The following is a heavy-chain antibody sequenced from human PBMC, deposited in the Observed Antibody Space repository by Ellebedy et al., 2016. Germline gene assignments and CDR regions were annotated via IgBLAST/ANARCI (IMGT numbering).Heavy chain of an antibody. D-gene: IGHD6-19*01. CDR1: GGSISSYY. J-gene: IGHJ4*02. CDR3: ARDLGTAVAGRDPTFDY. V-gene: IGHV4-59*12. Sequence: SETLSLTXTVSGGSISSYYWSWIRQPPGKGLEWIGYIYYSGSTYYNPSLKSRVTISVDTSKNQFSLKLSSVTAADTAVYYCARDLGTAVAGRDPTFDYWGQGTLVTVSS. CDR2: IYYSGST.